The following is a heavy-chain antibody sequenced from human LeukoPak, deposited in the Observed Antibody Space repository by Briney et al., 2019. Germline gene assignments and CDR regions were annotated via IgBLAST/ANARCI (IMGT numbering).Heavy chain of an antibody. J-gene: IGHJ6*02. CDR2: IYYSGST. V-gene: IGHV4-31*03. CDR1: GGSISSGGYY. D-gene: IGHD4-17*01. CDR3: ARSMTTRNYYYGMDV. Sequence: SETLSLTCTVSGGSISSGGYYWSWIRRHPGKGLEWIGYIYYSGSTYYNPSLKSRVTISVDTSKNQFSLKLSSVTAADTAVYYCARSMTTRNYYYGMDVWGQGTTVTVSS.